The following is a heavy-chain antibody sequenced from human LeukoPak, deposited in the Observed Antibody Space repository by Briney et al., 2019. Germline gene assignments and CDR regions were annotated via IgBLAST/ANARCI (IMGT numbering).Heavy chain of an antibody. D-gene: IGHD2-2*01. V-gene: IGHV4-61*02. CDR1: GGSISSGSYY. Sequence: SQTLSLTCTVSGGSISSGSYYWSWIRQPAGKGLEWIGRIYTSGSTNYNPSLKRRVTISVDTSKNQFSLKLSSVTAADTAVYYCAREPIVVVPAAMGSVWWFDPWGQGTLVTVSS. J-gene: IGHJ5*02. CDR3: AREPIVVVPAAMGSVWWFDP. CDR2: IYTSGST.